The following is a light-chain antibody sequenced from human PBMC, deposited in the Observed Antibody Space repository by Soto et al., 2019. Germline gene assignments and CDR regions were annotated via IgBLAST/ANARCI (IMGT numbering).Light chain of an antibody. CDR1: SSNIEAGYD. V-gene: IGLV1-40*01. J-gene: IGLJ2*01. Sequence: QSVLTQPPSVSGAPGQRVTISCAGSSSNIEAGYDVHWYQQYPGTAPKLLIFRNANRPSGVPDRFSGSKSGTSASLAITGLQAEDEADYYCQSYDNSLSAYVVFGGGTKLTVL. CDR3: QSYDNSLSAYVV. CDR2: RNA.